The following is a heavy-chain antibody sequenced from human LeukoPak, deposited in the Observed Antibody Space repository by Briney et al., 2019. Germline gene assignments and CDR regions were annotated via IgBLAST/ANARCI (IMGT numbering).Heavy chain of an antibody. V-gene: IGHV3-66*01. CDR1: GFTVSLNY. CDR2: IYSGGNT. Sequence: GGSLRLSCAASGFTVSLNYMSWVRQAPGKGLEWVSIIYSGGNTYYADSVKGRFTISRDNSKNTLYLQMNSLRAEDTAVYYCARESIAVTGTRTYNWFDPWGQGTLVTVSS. J-gene: IGHJ5*02. D-gene: IGHD6-19*01. CDR3: ARESIAVTGTRTYNWFDP.